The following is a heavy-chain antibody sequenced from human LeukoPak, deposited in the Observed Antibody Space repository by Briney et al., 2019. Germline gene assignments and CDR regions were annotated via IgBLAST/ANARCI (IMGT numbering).Heavy chain of an antibody. CDR1: GGSISSYY. CDR3: ARAQYSSYYGMDV. D-gene: IGHD5-18*01. CDR2: IYYSGST. Sequence: SETLPLTCTVSGGSISSYYWSWIRQPPGKGLEWIGYIYYSGSTNYNPSLKSRVTISVDTSKNQFSLKLSSVTAADTAVYYCARAQYSSYYGMDVWGQGTTVTVSS. V-gene: IGHV4-59*01. J-gene: IGHJ6*02.